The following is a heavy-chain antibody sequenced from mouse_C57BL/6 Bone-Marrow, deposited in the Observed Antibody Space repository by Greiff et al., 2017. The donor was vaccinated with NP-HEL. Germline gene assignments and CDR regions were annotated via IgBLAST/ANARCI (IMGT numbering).Heavy chain of an antibody. CDR3: AKAYYSNCYYAMDY. CDR2: IWSGGST. V-gene: IGHV2-5*01. CDR1: GFSLTSYG. J-gene: IGHJ4*01. Sequence: VQGVESGPGLVQPSQSLSITCTASGFSLTSYGVHWVRQSPGKGLEWLGVIWSGGSTDYNAAFMSRLGITKDNSKSQVFFKMNRLQADDTAIYYCAKAYYSNCYYAMDYWGQGTSVTVSA. D-gene: IGHD2-5*01.